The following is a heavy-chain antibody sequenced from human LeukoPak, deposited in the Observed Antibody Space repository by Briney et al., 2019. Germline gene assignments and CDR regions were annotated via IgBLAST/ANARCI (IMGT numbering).Heavy chain of an antibody. D-gene: IGHD2-8*02. Sequence: SETLSLTCTVSGYSIRSGLFWGWIRQPPGKGLECVASISHSGTTFYNSSLSSRLSISIDTSRNQFSLKLTSVTAADTAVYYCVRLQCTGNICQKPFDFWGPGTLVTVSS. V-gene: IGHV4-38-2*02. CDR1: GYSIRSGLF. CDR2: ISHSGTT. CDR3: VRLQCTGNICQKPFDF. J-gene: IGHJ4*02.